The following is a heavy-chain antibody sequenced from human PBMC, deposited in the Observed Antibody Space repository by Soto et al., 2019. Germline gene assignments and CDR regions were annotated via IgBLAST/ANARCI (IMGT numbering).Heavy chain of an antibody. Sequence: SETLSLTCTVSGGSISSGDYYWSWIRQPPGKGLEWIGYIYYSGSTYYNPSLKSRVTISVDTSKNQFSLKLSSVTAADTAVYYCARPSYSTSRYYGLDVWGQGTTVTVSS. CDR3: ARPSYSTSRYYGLDV. CDR1: GGSISSGDYY. J-gene: IGHJ6*02. V-gene: IGHV4-30-4*01. D-gene: IGHD6-6*01. CDR2: IYYSGST.